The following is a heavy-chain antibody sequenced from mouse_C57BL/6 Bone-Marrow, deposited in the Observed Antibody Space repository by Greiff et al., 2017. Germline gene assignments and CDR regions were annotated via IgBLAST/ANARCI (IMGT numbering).Heavy chain of an antibody. Sequence: QVQLKESGPGLVAPSQSLSITCTVSGFSLTSYGVHWVRQPPGKGLEWLVVIWSDGSTTYNSARKSRLSISKDNSKSQVFLKMNSLQTDDTAMYYCARHERSLYYAMDYWGQGTSVTVSS. CDR1: GFSLTSYG. J-gene: IGHJ4*01. CDR2: IWSDGST. V-gene: IGHV2-6-1*01. CDR3: ARHERSLYYAMDY.